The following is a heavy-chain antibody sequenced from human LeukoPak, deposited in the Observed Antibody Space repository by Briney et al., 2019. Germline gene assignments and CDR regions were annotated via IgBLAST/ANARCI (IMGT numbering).Heavy chain of an antibody. CDR2: IDASGST. Sequence: SETLSLTCTVSGGSISNYYWNWIRQPARKGREWIGRIDASGSTNYNPPLKSRVTMPVETSKTQFSLKLSSVTAADTAVYYCARGLDPWGQGTLVTVSS. V-gene: IGHV4-4*07. J-gene: IGHJ5*02. CDR3: ARGLDP. CDR1: GGSISNYY.